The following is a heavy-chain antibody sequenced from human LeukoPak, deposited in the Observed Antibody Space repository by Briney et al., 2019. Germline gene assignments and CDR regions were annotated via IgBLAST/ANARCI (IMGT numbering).Heavy chain of an antibody. D-gene: IGHD3-3*01. Sequence: ASVKVSCKASGYTFTSYYMHWVRQAPGQGLEWMGIIDPSGGSTSYAQKFQGRVTMPRDTSTSTVYMELSSLRSEDTAVYYCARDGLKRWPIYDFWSGYPEDYWGQGTLVTVSS. CDR3: ARDGLKRWPIYDFWSGYPEDY. CDR2: IDPSGGST. J-gene: IGHJ4*02. CDR1: GYTFTSYY. V-gene: IGHV1-46*01.